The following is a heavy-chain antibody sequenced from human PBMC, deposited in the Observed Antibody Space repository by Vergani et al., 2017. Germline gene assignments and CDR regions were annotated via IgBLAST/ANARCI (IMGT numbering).Heavy chain of an antibody. D-gene: IGHD3-10*01. Sequence: QVRLQESGPGLVKPSETLALTCSVSGGSMSGYYWSWIRQPPGKELEWIGYMYHSGSTNYNPSLETRVTISGDTSKSQFSLKLNSVTAADTAVYYCGRGADFYGLGSYPGDYWGQGTLVTVSS. CDR2: MYHSGST. J-gene: IGHJ4*02. CDR3: GRGADFYGLGSYPGDY. CDR1: GGSMSGYY. V-gene: IGHV4-59*01.